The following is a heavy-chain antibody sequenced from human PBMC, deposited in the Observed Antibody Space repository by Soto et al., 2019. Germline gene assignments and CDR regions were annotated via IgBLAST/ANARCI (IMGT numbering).Heavy chain of an antibody. CDR3: ASLSDILTGYYYRWDYYYYYYMDV. CDR2: IYYSGST. Sequence: SETLSLTCTVSGGSISSSSYYWGWIRQPPGKGLEWIGSIYYSGSTYYNPSLKSRVSISVDTSKNQFSLMLSSVTAAVTVFYYCASLSDILTGYYYRWDYYYYYYMDVWGKGTTVTVSS. D-gene: IGHD3-9*01. CDR1: GGSISSSSYY. V-gene: IGHV4-39*01. J-gene: IGHJ6*03.